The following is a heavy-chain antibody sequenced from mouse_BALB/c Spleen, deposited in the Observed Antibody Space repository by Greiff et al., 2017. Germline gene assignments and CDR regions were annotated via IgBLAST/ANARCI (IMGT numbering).Heavy chain of an antibody. J-gene: IGHJ4*01. V-gene: IGHV1-15*01. CDR2: IDPETGGT. CDR1: GYTFTDYE. CDR3: RGYYAMDY. Sequence: QVQLQQSGAELVRPGASVTLSCKASGYTFTDYEMHWVKQTPVHGLEWIGAIDPETGGTAYNQKFKGKATLTADKSSSTAYMELRSLTSEDSAVYYCRGYYAMDYWGQGTSVTVSS.